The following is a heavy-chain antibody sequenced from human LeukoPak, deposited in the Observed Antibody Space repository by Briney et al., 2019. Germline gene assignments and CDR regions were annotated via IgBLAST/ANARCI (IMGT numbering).Heavy chain of an antibody. D-gene: IGHD6-25*01. V-gene: IGHV3-48*01. CDR2: ISDSAGTT. CDR1: GFTFSIYG. Sequence: PGGSLRLSCAASGFTFSIYGMSWVRQAPGKGLEWVSYISDSAGTTYYADSVKGRFTISRDNARNLLSLQMNSLRAEDTAVYYCARDGGDGQGYYYYYYYMDVWGKGTTVTVSS. J-gene: IGHJ6*03. CDR3: ARDGGDGQGYYYYYYYMDV.